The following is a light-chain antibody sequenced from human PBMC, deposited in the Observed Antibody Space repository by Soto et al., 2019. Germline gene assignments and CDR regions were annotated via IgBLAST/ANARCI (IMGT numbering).Light chain of an antibody. CDR1: QSVSSDY. CDR2: GAY. Sequence: EIVLTQSPGTLSLSPGERATLSCRASQSVSSDYLAWYQQKPGQAPRLLIYGAYNRSTVIPDRFRGSGFGADFTLNISRLEPEHFAVYYCQQYGSSPLTFGPGNNVDIK. V-gene: IGKV3-20*01. CDR3: QQYGSSPLT. J-gene: IGKJ3*01.